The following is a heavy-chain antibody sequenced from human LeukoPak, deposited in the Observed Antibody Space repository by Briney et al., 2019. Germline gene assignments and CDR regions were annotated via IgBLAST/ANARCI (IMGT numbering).Heavy chain of an antibody. CDR2: ISANNGDT. Sequence: ASVKVSCKASGYTFTSFGITWVRQAPGQGLEWMGRISANNGDTNYAQNFQGRVTMTTDTSTSTAYLELRSLTSDDTAVYYCARSYRGTYYIYWGQGTLVTVSS. J-gene: IGHJ4*02. CDR3: ARSYRGTYYIY. V-gene: IGHV1-18*01. D-gene: IGHD1-26*01. CDR1: GYTFTSFG.